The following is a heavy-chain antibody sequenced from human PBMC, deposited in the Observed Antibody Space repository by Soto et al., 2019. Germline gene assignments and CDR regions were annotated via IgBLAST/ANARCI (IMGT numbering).Heavy chain of an antibody. CDR3: VRTSLVVAAATREDY. Sequence: PGGSLRLSCAASGFTFSSYWMHWVRRAPGKGLVWVSRINSDGSSTSYAGSVKGRFTISRDNAKNTLYLQMNSLRAEDTAVYYCVRTSLVVAAATREDYWGQGTLVTVSS. CDR1: GFTFSSYW. V-gene: IGHV3-74*01. CDR2: INSDGSST. J-gene: IGHJ4*02. D-gene: IGHD2-15*01.